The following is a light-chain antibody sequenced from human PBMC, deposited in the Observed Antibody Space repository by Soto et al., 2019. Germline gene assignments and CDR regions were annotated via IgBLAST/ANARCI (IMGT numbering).Light chain of an antibody. J-gene: IGLJ2*01. CDR3: QSYDSSLSGWVV. V-gene: IGLV1-40*01. Sequence: QCVLTQPPSVSGAPGQRVTISCTGSSSNIGANYDVHWYRQLPGTAPKLLIYGNSNRPSGVPDRISGSKSGTSASLAITGLQAEDEADYYCQSYDSSLSGWVVFGGGTKLTVL. CDR2: GNS. CDR1: SSNIGANYD.